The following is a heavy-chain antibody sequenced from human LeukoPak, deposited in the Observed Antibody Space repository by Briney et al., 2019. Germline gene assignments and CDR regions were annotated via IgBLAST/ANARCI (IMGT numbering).Heavy chain of an antibody. V-gene: IGHV4-34*01. CDR2: ITHSGST. Sequence: SETLSLTCAVYGESFSGHYWSWIRQPPGKGLEWIGEITHSGSTNYNPSLESRVTVSLDKSKNQLSLNLTSVTAADTAVYYCSRENGAFSPFGYWGQGTLVTVLS. J-gene: IGHJ4*02. CDR1: GESFSGHY. D-gene: IGHD2-8*01. CDR3: SRENGAFSPFGY.